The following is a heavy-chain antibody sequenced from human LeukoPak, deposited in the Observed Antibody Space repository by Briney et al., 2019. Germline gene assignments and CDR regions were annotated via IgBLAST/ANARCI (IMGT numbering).Heavy chain of an antibody. V-gene: IGHV5-51*01. J-gene: IGHJ5*02. CDR1: GYSFTNYW. CDR2: IYPGDSDT. CDR3: ARRLTQRLSTGFDP. Sequence: GESLKISCKASGYSFTNYWIGWVRQMPGKGLEWMGIIYPGDSDTRYSPSFQGQVTISADKSISTACLQWTSLKASDTAMYYCARRLTQRLSTGFDPWGQGTLVTVSS. D-gene: IGHD1-1*01.